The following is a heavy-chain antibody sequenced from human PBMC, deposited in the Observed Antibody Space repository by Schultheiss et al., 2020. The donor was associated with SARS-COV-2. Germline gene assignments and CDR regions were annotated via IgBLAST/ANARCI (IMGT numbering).Heavy chain of an antibody. CDR3: ASSRPSAFDI. J-gene: IGHJ3*02. Sequence: ASVKVSCKASGGTFSSYAISWVRQAPGQGLEWMGWISAYNGNTNYAQKLQGRVTMTTDTSTSTAYMELRSLRSDDTAVYYCASSRPSAFDIWGQGTMVTVSS. D-gene: IGHD6-6*01. V-gene: IGHV1-18*01. CDR2: ISAYNGNT. CDR1: GGTFSSYA.